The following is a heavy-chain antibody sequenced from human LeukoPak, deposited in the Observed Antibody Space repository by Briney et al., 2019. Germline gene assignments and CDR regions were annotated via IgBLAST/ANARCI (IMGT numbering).Heavy chain of an antibody. Sequence: GTLRLSCAASGFNFSSYGMSWVRQAPGKGLEWVSAISGSGGSTYYADSVKGRFTISRDNSKNTLYLQMNSLRAEDTAVYYCAKATAMGTESDYWGQGTLVTVSS. D-gene: IGHD5-18*01. J-gene: IGHJ4*02. CDR2: ISGSGGST. CDR1: GFNFSSYG. CDR3: AKATAMGTESDY. V-gene: IGHV3-23*01.